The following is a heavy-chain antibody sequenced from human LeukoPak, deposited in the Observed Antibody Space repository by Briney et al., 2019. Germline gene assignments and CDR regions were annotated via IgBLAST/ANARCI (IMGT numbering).Heavy chain of an antibody. D-gene: IGHD1-26*01. V-gene: IGHV3-53*05. CDR2: FYVGGAT. CDR3: ARPGSGSYLRY. Sequence: GGSLRLSCAVSGFSVTNNYMSWVRQAPGKGLEWVSVFYVGGATYYADSVKGRFTISRDNSENTLYLQMKSLRAEDTAVYYCARPGSGSYLRYWGQGTLVTVSS. J-gene: IGHJ4*02. CDR1: GFSVTNNY.